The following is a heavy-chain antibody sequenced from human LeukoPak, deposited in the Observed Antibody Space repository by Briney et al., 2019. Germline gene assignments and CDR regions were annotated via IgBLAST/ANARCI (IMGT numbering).Heavy chain of an antibody. J-gene: IGHJ4*02. CDR1: GFTFTSSA. CDR2: IVVGSGNT. V-gene: IGHV1-58*02. CDR3: AAGAAAGTMGDY. D-gene: IGHD6-13*01. Sequence: SVKVSCKASGFTFTSSAMQWVRQARGQRLEWIGWIVVGSGNTNYAQKFQERVTIARDMSTSTAYMELSSLRSEDTAVYYCAAGAAAGTMGDYWGQGTLVTVSS.